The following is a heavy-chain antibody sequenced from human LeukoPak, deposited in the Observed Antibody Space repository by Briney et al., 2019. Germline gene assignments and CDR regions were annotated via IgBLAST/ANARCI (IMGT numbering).Heavy chain of an antibody. CDR2: IYSSGST. D-gene: IGHD1-14*01. CDR1: GGSMNNYY. CDR3: ARRTDY. Sequence: SETLSLTCTVSGGSMNNYYWNWIRQPAGKGLEWIGHIYSSGSTNYNPSLKSRVTISIDTSKNQFFPKLTSVTAADTAVYYCARRTDYWGPGTLVTVSS. V-gene: IGHV4-4*07. J-gene: IGHJ4*02.